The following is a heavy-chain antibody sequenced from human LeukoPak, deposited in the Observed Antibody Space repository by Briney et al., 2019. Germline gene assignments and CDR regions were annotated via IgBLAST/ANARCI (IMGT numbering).Heavy chain of an antibody. D-gene: IGHD3-3*01. CDR3: ARVPYYDFWSGYYILDY. V-gene: IGHV1-2*06. Sequence: ASVKVSCKASGYTFTGYYTHWVRQAPGQGLEWMGRINPNSGGTNYAQKFQGRVTMTRDTSISTAYMELSRLRSDDTAVYYCARVPYYDFWSGYYILDYWGQGTLVTVSS. J-gene: IGHJ4*02. CDR1: GYTFTGYY. CDR2: INPNSGGT.